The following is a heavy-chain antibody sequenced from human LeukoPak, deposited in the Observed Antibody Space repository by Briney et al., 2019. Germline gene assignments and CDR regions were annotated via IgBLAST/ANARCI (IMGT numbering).Heavy chain of an antibody. J-gene: IGHJ4*02. V-gene: IGHV4-34*01. CDR1: GGSFSGYY. CDR3: ASSSIAARLFDG. D-gene: IGHD6-6*01. CDR2: INHSGNT. Sequence: PWDTLSLSCAVYGGSFSGYYRSWLRQPPGKGLEWIGEINHSGNTNYNPSLKSRVTISVDTSKNKFSLKLSSMTASDTAVYYCASSSIAARLFDGWGQGTLVTVSA.